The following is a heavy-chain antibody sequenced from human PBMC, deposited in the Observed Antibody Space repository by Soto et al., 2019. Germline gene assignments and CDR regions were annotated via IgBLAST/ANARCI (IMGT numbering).Heavy chain of an antibody. Sequence: QVQLVQSGTEVKKPGSSVKVSCKASGGSLSTNPISWVRQAPGQGLEWMGGTGSGTGPGNHAQKVQGRLTGTADKSTSTVYMELTNRASEDTAVYYCARRHSGGFLRVVDSWGQGTLVTVSS. CDR1: GGSLSTNP. J-gene: IGHJ4*02. V-gene: IGHV1-69*06. CDR2: TGSGTGPG. CDR3: ARRHSGGFLRVVDS. D-gene: IGHD2-15*01.